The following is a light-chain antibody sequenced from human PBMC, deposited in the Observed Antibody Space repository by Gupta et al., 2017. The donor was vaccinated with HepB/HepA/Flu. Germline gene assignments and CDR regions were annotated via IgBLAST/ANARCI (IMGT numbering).Light chain of an antibody. CDR1: QSVLYRSNNKNY. J-gene: IGKJ1*01. CDR2: WAS. Sequence: IVMTQSPDSLAVSLGEWATINCNSSQSVLYRSNNKNYLAWYQQKTGQPPKLLIYWASTRESGVPDRFSGSGSGTDFTLTINRLQAEDVAVYYCQQCYSSPWTFGQGTKVEIK. CDR3: QQCYSSPWT. V-gene: IGKV4-1*01.